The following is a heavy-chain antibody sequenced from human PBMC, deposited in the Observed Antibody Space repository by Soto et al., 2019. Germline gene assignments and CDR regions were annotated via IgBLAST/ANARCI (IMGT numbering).Heavy chain of an antibody. J-gene: IGHJ4*02. V-gene: IGHV1-18*01. CDR1: GYTFTSYG. Sequence: QVQLVQSGGEVKKPGASVKVSCKASGYTFTSYGLSWVRQAPGQGLEWMGWISAYNGNTKYAQKLQGRVTMTTDTSTSTAYMKLRRLRSDDTAVCSGASGPPYLPLPGRRFAHWGQGTPVAVSS. D-gene: IGHD2-21*01. CDR2: ISAYNGNT. CDR3: ASGPPYLPLPGRRFAH.